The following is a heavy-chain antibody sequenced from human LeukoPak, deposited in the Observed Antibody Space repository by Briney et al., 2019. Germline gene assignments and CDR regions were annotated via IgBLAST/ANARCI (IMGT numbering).Heavy chain of an antibody. CDR2: ISSDGSNK. V-gene: IGHV3-30-3*01. Sequence: GGSLRLSCATSGFTFSNYAMHWVRQAPGKGLEWVSVISSDGSNKFYADSVKGRFTISRDNPKNTLYLQMNSLRAEDTAVYYCARDLNRGSYFDYWGQGSLVTVSS. J-gene: IGHJ4*02. CDR1: GFTFSNYA. CDR3: ARDLNRGSYFDY.